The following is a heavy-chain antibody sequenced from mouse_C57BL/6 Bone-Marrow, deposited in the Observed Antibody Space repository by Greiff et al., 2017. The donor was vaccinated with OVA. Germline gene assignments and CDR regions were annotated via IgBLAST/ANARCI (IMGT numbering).Heavy chain of an antibody. CDR3: ARSRNSNYDY. CDR2: IYPSDSET. J-gene: IGHJ2*01. V-gene: IGHV1-61*01. CDR1: GYTFTSSW. D-gene: IGHD2-5*01. Sequence: QVQLQQSGAELVRPGSSVKLSCKASGYTFTSSWMDWVKQRPGQGLEWIGNIYPSDSETHYNQKFKDKATLTVDKASSTAYMQLSSLTSEDSAVYYCARSRNSNYDYWGQGTTLTVSS.